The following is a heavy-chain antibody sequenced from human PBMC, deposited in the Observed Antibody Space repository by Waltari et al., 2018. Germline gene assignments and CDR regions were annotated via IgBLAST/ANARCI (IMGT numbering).Heavy chain of an antibody. CDR2: VRPDNVNT. D-gene: IGHD6-6*01. CDR3: ATDRSSSRD. V-gene: IGHV1-18*04. CDR1: VSTYG. Sequence: QFVQSGAEVKNPGASVKVSCKASVSTYGVSWLRQAPGQGLEWKGLVRPDNVNTDHAKKMQGRVAMSGETSTNTGYMELTSLTSDDTAVYYCATDRSSSRDWGQGTLVTVSS. J-gene: IGHJ4*02.